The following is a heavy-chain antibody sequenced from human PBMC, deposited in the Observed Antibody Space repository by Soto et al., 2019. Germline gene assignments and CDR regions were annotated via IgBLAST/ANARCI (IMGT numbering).Heavy chain of an antibody. V-gene: IGHV1-46*03. CDR3: ARATSWKDLFWWFDP. Sequence: ASVKVSCKAFGYSFISHYMHWVRQAPGQGLEWMGTIHPAGINTAYAQKFQGRVTMTTDTSTSTVYMELTSLTSEDTAVYYCARATSWKDLFWWFDPWG. J-gene: IGHJ5*02. CDR1: GYSFISHY. CDR2: IHPAGINT. D-gene: IGHD1-1*01.